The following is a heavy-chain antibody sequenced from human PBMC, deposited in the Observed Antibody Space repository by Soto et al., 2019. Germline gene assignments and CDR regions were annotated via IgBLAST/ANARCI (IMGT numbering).Heavy chain of an antibody. CDR2: ISSSSSTI. Sequence: EVQLVESGGGLVQPAGSLRLSCAASGFTFSSYSMTWVRQAPGKGLEWVSYISSSSSTIYYADSVKGRFTISRDNAKNSLYLQMNRLRDEDTAVYYCVRKGGYCSSTSCYGSEVDYWVQGPLVTVSS. J-gene: IGHJ4*02. V-gene: IGHV3-48*02. CDR3: VRKGGYCSSTSCYGSEVDY. D-gene: IGHD2-2*01. CDR1: GFTFSSYS.